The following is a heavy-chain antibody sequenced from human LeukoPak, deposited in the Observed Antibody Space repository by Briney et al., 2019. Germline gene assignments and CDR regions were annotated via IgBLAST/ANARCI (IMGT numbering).Heavy chain of an antibody. V-gene: IGHV3-7*01. CDR1: GFTFSSYW. CDR2: IKQDGSEK. D-gene: IGHD3-22*01. J-gene: IGHJ2*01. Sequence: GGSLRLSCAASGFTFSSYWMSWVRQAPGKGLEWVANIKQDGSEKYYVDSVKGRFTISRDNAKNSLYLQMNSLRAEDTAVYYCAREFRGSGHYWDWYFDLWGRGTLVTVSS. CDR3: AREFRGSGHYWDWYFDL.